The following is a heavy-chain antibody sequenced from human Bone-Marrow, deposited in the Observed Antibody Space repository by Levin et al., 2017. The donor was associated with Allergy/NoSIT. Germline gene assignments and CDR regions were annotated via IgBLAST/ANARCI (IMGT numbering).Heavy chain of an antibody. V-gene: IGHV4-31*02. J-gene: IGHJ4*02. Sequence: SQTLSLTCTVSGGSINADGYYLTWIRQFPGKGLEWIGYIRHSGTTFSNPSLKGRATLSVDTSKSQFSLRLTSVTAADTAVYFCTRESPGNYFDSWGQGTLVTVSS. CDR3: TRESPGNYFDS. CDR1: GGSINADGYY. CDR2: IRHSGTT.